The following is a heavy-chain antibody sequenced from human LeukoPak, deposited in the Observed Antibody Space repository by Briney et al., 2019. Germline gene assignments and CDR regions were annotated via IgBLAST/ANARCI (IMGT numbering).Heavy chain of an antibody. CDR1: GFTVSSKY. V-gene: IGHV3-53*01. CDR3: ARVGSSLPFDY. Sequence: GGSLRLSCAASGFTVSSKYMSWVRQAPGKGLEWVSVIHSGGSTHYADSVKGRCSISRDNSKNTLYLQMNSLRADDTAVYYCARVGSSLPFDYWGQGTLVTVSS. D-gene: IGHD1-26*01. CDR2: IHSGGST. J-gene: IGHJ4*02.